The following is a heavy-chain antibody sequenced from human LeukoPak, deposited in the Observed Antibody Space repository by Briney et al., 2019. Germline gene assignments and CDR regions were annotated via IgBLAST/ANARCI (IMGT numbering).Heavy chain of an antibody. CDR2: ISGSGGST. J-gene: IGHJ3*02. CDR1: GFTFSSYA. D-gene: IGHD4-23*01. CDR3: AKDGAFATVVTPDAFDI. Sequence: GGSLRLSCAASGFTFSSYAMSWVRQAPGKGLEWVSAISGSGGSTYYADSVKGGFTSSRDNSKNTVYLQMNSLRAEDTAVYYCAKDGAFATVVTPDAFDIWGQGTMVTVSS. V-gene: IGHV3-23*01.